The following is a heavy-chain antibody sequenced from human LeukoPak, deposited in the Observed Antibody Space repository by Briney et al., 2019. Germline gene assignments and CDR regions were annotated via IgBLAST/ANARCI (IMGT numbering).Heavy chain of an antibody. CDR3: AKPPSGSSSWYSFDY. J-gene: IGHJ4*02. Sequence: GSLRLSCAASGFTFSSYAMSWVRQAPGKGLEWVAVISYDGSNKYYADSVKGRFTISRDNSKNTLYLQMNSLRAEDTAVYYCAKPPSGSSSWYSFDYWGQGTLVTVSS. CDR2: ISYDGSNK. V-gene: IGHV3-30*18. D-gene: IGHD6-13*01. CDR1: GFTFSSYA.